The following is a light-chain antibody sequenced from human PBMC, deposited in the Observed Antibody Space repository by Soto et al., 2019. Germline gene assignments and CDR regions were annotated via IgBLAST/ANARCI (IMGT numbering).Light chain of an antibody. CDR3: QQFGRPWT. CDR2: KAS. J-gene: IGKJ1*01. V-gene: IGKV1-5*03. CDR1: QSISNW. Sequence: DIQMTQSPSTVSASVGDRVTITCRASQSISNWLAWYQQTPGKAPKVLIYKASSLQDGVPSRFSGSGSGTDFTLTISSLQPDDFATYYCQQFGRPWTFGQGTKLEIK.